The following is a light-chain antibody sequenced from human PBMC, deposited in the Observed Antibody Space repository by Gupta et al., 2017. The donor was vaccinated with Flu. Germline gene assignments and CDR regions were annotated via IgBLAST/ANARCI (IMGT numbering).Light chain of an antibody. CDR1: SSNIGGNT. CDR2: SNN. CDR3: AAGDGIRNGWV. Sequence: SVLAQPPPASGTPGQRVTISCSGRSSNIGGNTVTWYQPRPGTAPKLLIYSNNERPTVVPECFSGSKCGTAASVTISGLHAEDEADYYCAAGDGIRNGWVFGGGTMLTVL. J-gene: IGLJ3*02. V-gene: IGLV1-44*01.